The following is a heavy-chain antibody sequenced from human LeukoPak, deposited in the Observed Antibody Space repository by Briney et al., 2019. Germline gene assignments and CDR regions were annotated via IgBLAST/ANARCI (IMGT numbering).Heavy chain of an antibody. CDR3: AKEVEQQLAKY. Sequence: PGGSLRLSCAASGFTVSSDAMSWVRQAPGKGLEWLSAISGSGGSTYYADSVKGRFTISRDNSKNTLYLQMNSLRAEDTAVYYCAKEVEQQLAKYWGQGTLVTVSS. CDR1: GFTVSSDA. D-gene: IGHD6-13*01. V-gene: IGHV3-23*01. J-gene: IGHJ4*02. CDR2: ISGSGGST.